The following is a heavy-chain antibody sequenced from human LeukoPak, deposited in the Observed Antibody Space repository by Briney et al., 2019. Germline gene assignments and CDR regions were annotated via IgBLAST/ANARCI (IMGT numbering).Heavy chain of an antibody. V-gene: IGHV3-23*01. Sequence: PGGSLRLSCAASGFTFSSYAMSWVRQAPGKGLEWVSSISNTGSNTYYADSVKGRFTISRDNSKNTQSLQMNSLTAEDTAVYYCAARRGYYHYMDVWGKGTTVTVSS. J-gene: IGHJ6*03. CDR3: AARRGYYHYMDV. CDR2: ISNTGSNT. D-gene: IGHD3-3*01. CDR1: GFTFSSYA.